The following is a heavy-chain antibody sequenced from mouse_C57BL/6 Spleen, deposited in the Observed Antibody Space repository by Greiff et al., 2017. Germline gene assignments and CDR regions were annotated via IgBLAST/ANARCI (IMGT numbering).Heavy chain of an antibody. D-gene: IGHD2-4*01. J-gene: IGHJ4*01. V-gene: IGHV1-22*01. Sequence: VQLQQSGPELVKPGASVKMSCKASGYTFTDYNMPWVKQSHGKSLEWIGYINPNNGGTSYNQKFKGKATLTVNKSSSTAYMELRSLTSEDSAVYYCARFYYDYDGYAMDYWGQGTSVTVSS. CDR1: GYTFTDYN. CDR3: ARFYYDYDGYAMDY. CDR2: INPNNGGT.